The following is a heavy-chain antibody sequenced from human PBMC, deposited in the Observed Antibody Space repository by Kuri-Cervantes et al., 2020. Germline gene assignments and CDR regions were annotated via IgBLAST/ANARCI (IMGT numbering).Heavy chain of an antibody. V-gene: IGHV1-69*13. Sequence: SVKVSCKASGGTFSSYAISWMRQAPGQGLEWMGGIIPIFGTANYAQKFQGRVTITADESTSTAYMELSSLRSEDTAVYYCATDRGYSSGWYYFDYWGQGTLVTVSS. D-gene: IGHD6-19*01. CDR1: GGTFSSYA. J-gene: IGHJ4*02. CDR3: ATDRGYSSGWYYFDY. CDR2: IIPIFGTA.